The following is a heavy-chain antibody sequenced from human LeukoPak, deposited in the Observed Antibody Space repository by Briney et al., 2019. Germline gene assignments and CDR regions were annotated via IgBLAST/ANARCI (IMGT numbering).Heavy chain of an antibody. CDR2: ISSSSSYI. J-gene: IGHJ4*02. CDR1: GFTFSSYS. D-gene: IGHD2-2*01. V-gene: IGHV3-21*01. Sequence: PGGSLRLSCAASGFTFSSYSMNWVRQAPGKGLEWVSSISSSSSYIYYADSVKGRFTISRDNAKNSLYLQMNSLRAEDTAVYYCARDPVCSSTSCPSGVAGYWGQGTSVTVTS. CDR3: ARDPVCSSTSCPSGVAGY.